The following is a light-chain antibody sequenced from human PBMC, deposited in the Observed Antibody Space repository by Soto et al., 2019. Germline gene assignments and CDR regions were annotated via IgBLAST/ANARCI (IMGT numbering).Light chain of an antibody. CDR3: LQDYNYPRT. CDR2: AAS. Sequence: AIQMTQSPSSLSASVGDRVTITCRASQGIRNDLGWYQQKPGKAPKLLTYAASSLQSGVPSRFSGSGSGTDFTLTISSLQPGDFATYYCLQDYNYPRTFGQGTKVDIK. J-gene: IGKJ1*01. V-gene: IGKV1-6*01. CDR1: QGIRND.